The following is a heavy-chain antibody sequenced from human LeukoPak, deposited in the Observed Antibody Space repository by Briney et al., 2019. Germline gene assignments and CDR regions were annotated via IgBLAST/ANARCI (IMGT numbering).Heavy chain of an antibody. CDR1: GFTFSDYY. Sequence: AGGSLRLSCAASGFTFSDYYMSWIRQAPGKGLEWVSYISSSGSTIYYADSVKGRFTISRDNAKNSLYLQMNSLRAEDTAVYYCARERAYYDSSGYPGGFDYWGQGTLVTVSS. V-gene: IGHV3-11*01. J-gene: IGHJ4*02. D-gene: IGHD3-22*01. CDR2: ISSSGSTI. CDR3: ARERAYYDSSGYPGGFDY.